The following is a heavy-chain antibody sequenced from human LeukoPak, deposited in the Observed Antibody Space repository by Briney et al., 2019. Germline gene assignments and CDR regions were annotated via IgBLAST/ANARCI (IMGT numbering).Heavy chain of an antibody. D-gene: IGHD5-24*01. Sequence: SEALSLTCTVSGYSISSGYYWGWIRQPPGRGLEWIGSIYHSGSTYYNPSLKSRVTISVDTSKNQFSLKLSSVTAADTAVYYCARVEEMSDFDYWGQGTLVTVSS. CDR2: IYHSGST. V-gene: IGHV4-38-2*02. CDR1: GYSISSGYY. J-gene: IGHJ4*02. CDR3: ARVEEMSDFDY.